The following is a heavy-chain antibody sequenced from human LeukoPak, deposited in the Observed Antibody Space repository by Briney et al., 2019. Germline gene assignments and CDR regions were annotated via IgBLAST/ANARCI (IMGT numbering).Heavy chain of an antibody. CDR2: LYADGKT. J-gene: IGHJ4*02. V-gene: IGHV3-66*02. CDR3: ARGGGYYGIDY. Sequence: GGSLRLSCAASGFAVNSNYLNWVRQAPGKGLEWVSVLYADGKTYYADSVKGRFTISRDNSKNNLYPQMNSLRPEDTAVYYCARGGGYYGIDYWGQGTLVTVSS. CDR1: GFAVNSNY. D-gene: IGHD3-10*01.